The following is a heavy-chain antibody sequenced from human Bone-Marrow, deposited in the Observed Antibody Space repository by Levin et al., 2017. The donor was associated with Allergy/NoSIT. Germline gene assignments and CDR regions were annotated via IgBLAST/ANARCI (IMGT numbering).Heavy chain of an antibody. CDR2: INQDGSET. CDR3: ARAEARVDAFDI. J-gene: IGHJ3*02. V-gene: IGHV3-7*01. Sequence: GESLKISCAASTFTFNDYWMSWVRQAPGKGLEWVANINQDGSETYYADSVKGRFAIFRDTAENSLYLQMNSLRVEDTAVYFCARAEARVDAFDIWGQGTFITVSS. CDR1: TFTFNDYW.